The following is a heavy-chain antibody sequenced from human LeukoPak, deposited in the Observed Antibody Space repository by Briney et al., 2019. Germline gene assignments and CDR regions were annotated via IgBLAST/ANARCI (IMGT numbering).Heavy chain of an antibody. CDR2: IYTSGST. J-gene: IGHJ4*02. CDR1: GGSISSYY. CDR3: ARGYSGSKALLLSYFDY. Sequence: PSETLPLTCTVSGGSISSYYWSWIRQPAGKGLEWIGRIYTSGSTNYNPSLKSRVTMSVDTSKNQFSLKLSSVTAADTAVYYCARGYSGSKALLLSYFDYWGQGTLVTVSS. V-gene: IGHV4-4*07. D-gene: IGHD1-26*01.